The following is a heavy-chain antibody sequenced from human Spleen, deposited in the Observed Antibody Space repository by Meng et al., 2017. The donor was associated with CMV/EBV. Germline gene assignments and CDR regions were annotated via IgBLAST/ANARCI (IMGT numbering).Heavy chain of an antibody. V-gene: IGHV1-2*02. D-gene: IGHD4-17*01. CDR1: GYPSTGYH. CDR3: ARDRTGRYGDLNWFDP. CDR2: INPNSGGT. Sequence: SGYPSTGYHMHWVRQAPGQGLEWMGWINPNSGGTNYAQEFQGRVTMTRDTSISTAYMELSSLRSDDTAVYYCARDRTGRYGDLNWFDPWGQGTLVTVSS. J-gene: IGHJ5*02.